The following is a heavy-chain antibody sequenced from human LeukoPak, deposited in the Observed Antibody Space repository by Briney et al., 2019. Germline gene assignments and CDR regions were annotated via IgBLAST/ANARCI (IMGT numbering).Heavy chain of an antibody. CDR2: VYYSGST. D-gene: IGHD3-16*01. CDR3: AKHLTNAYYDMIWFDP. J-gene: IGHJ5*02. Sequence: TSESLSLTCTVSGGSISNHYWSWIRQAPGKGLEWVGYVYYSGSTNYNPSVKSRVTISVDTSNNQFSLRLSSVTAADTAVYYCAKHLTNAYYDMIWFDPWGQGTLVTVTS. V-gene: IGHV4-59*11. CDR1: GGSISNHY.